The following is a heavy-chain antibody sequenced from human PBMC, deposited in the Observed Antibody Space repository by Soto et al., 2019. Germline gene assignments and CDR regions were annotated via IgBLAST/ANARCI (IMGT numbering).Heavy chain of an antibody. CDR2: IIPILGIA. D-gene: IGHD1-26*01. J-gene: IGHJ4*02. V-gene: IGHV1-69*02. CDR1: GGTFSSYT. CDR3: ARVGTYYFDY. Sequence: QVQLVQSGAEVKKPGSSVKVSCKASGGTFSSYTISCVRQAPGQGLEWMGRIIPILGIANYAQKFQGRVTITADKSTSTAYMELSSLRSEDTAVYYCARVGTYYFDYWGQGTLVTVSS.